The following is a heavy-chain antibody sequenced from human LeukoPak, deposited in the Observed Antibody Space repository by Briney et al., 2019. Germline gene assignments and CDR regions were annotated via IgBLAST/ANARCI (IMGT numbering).Heavy chain of an antibody. Sequence: GGSLRLSCAASGNYWMHWVRQAPGKGLVWVSHINGDGSWTTYADSVKGRFTISKDNAKNTVYLQMNNLRAEDTAVYYCVSFYETYWGRGTLVTVSS. J-gene: IGHJ4*02. CDR3: VSFYETY. CDR1: GNYW. D-gene: IGHD2-2*01. V-gene: IGHV3-74*01. CDR2: INGDGSWT.